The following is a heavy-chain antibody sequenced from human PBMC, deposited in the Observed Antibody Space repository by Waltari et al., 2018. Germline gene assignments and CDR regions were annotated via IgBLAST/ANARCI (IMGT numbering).Heavy chain of an antibody. D-gene: IGHD3-10*01. CDR2: IYYSGIT. Sequence: QLQLQESGPGLVKPSETLSLTCTVSGGSISSISYYWGWIRQPPGKGLEWIGSIYYSGITYYNPSLKGRVTISVDTSKNQFSLKLSSVTAADTAVYYCARHVLGYYGSGSYYDYWGQGTLVTVSS. CDR3: ARHVLGYYGSGSYYDY. V-gene: IGHV4-39*01. CDR1: GGSISSISYY. J-gene: IGHJ4*02.